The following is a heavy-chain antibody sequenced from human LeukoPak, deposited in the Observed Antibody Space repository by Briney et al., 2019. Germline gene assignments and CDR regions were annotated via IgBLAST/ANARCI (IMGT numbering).Heavy chain of an antibody. CDR3: APLYNWNYDLNRPEYYFDY. V-gene: IGHV1-69*13. CDR2: IIPIFGTA. CDR1: GGTFSSYA. J-gene: IGHJ4*02. D-gene: IGHD1-7*01. Sequence: GASAKVSCKASGGTFSSYAISWVRQAPGQGLEWMGGIIPIFGTANYAQKFQGRVTITADESTSTAYMELSSLRSEDTAVYYWAPLYNWNYDLNRPEYYFDYWGQGTLVTVSS.